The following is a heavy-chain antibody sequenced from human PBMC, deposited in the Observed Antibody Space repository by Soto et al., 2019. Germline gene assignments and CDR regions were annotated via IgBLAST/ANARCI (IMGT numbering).Heavy chain of an antibody. V-gene: IGHV4-30-4*01. CDR3: ARVLTDYDFWSGSVSDY. D-gene: IGHD3-3*01. CDR2: IYYSGST. CDR1: GGSISSGDYY. J-gene: IGHJ4*02. Sequence: QVQLQESGPGLVKPSQTLSLTCTVSGGSISSGDYYWSWIRQPPGKGLEWIGYIYYSGSTYYNPSLKSRVTISVDTSKNQFSLKLSSVTAADTAVYYCARVLTDYDFWSGSVSDYRGQGTLVTVSS.